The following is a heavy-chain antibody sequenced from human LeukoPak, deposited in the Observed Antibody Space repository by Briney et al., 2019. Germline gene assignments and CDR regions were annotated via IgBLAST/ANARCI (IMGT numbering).Heavy chain of an antibody. CDR2: IYYSGST. J-gene: IGHJ4*02. D-gene: IGHD3-10*01. CDR1: GGSISSYY. V-gene: IGHV4-59*12. CDR3: ARMYYYGSGSSNYFDY. Sequence: SETLSLTCTVSGGSISSYYWSWIRQPPGKGLEWIGYIYYSGSTNYNPSLKSRVTISVDTSKNQFSLKLSSVTAADTAVYYCARMYYYGSGSSNYFDYWGQGTLVTVFS.